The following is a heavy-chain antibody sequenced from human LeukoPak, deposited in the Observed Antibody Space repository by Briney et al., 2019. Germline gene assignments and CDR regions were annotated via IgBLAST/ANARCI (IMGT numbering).Heavy chain of an antibody. CDR1: GYTFTGYY. Sequence: ASVKVSCKASGYTFTGYYMHWVRQAPGQGLEWVGWINPKNGSSNYAQKFQGRVTITADKSTSTAYMELSSLRSDDTAVYYCARGDYGDYVRYYSYYMDVWGKGTTVTVSS. J-gene: IGHJ6*03. D-gene: IGHD4-17*01. V-gene: IGHV1-2*02. CDR2: INPKNGSS. CDR3: ARGDYGDYVRYYSYYMDV.